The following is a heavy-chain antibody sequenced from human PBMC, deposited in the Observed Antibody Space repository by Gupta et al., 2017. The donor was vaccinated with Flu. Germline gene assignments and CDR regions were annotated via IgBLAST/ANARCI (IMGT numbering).Heavy chain of an antibody. D-gene: IGHD1-7*01. Sequence: EVQLVESGGGLEQPGRSLRLSCTTSGFAFVDYAINWVRQAPGKGLEWVGFIRSNNYGGAAEYAASVQGRCTISRDDSKSIAYLQLNSLKTEDSAIDYCARVFWNYKKNYFDYWGQGTLVTVSS. CDR1: GFAFVDYA. CDR2: IRSNNYGGAA. V-gene: IGHV3-49*04. CDR3: ARVFWNYKKNYFDY. J-gene: IGHJ4*02.